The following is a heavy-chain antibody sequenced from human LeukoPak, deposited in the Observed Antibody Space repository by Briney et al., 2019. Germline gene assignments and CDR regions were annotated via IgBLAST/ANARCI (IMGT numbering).Heavy chain of an antibody. J-gene: IGHJ4*02. Sequence: GGSLRLSCAVSGFTFSSYAMSWVRQAPEKGLEWVSAISGSGGSTYYADSVKGRFTISRDNSKNTLYLQMNSVRAEDTAVYYCAKVTLLGASSPYYFDYWGQGTLVTASS. V-gene: IGHV3-23*01. CDR1: GFTFSSYA. CDR2: ISGSGGST. D-gene: IGHD1-26*01. CDR3: AKVTLLGASSPYYFDY.